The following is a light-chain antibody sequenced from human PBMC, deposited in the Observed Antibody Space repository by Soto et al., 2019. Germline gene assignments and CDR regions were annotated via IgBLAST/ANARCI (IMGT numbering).Light chain of an antibody. Sequence: QSALTQPASVSGSPGQSITISCTGTNSDVGSHNFVSWYQQYPGKAPKLLIYEASKRPSGLSNRFSGSKSGNTASLTISGLQAEDEADYYCVSYTSSTTLVFGGGTKLTVL. CDR3: VSYTSSTTLV. CDR2: EAS. V-gene: IGLV2-14*02. CDR1: NSDVGSHNF. J-gene: IGLJ2*01.